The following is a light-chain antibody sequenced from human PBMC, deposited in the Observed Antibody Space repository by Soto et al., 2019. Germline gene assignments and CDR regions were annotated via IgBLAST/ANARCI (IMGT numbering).Light chain of an antibody. CDR2: EVS. J-gene: IGLJ1*01. CDR3: ASLTTTSFV. Sequence: QSALTQPASVSGSPEQSITISCTGTSSDVGAYNFVSWYQHHPDKAPKLMISEVSNRPSGVSDRFSGSKSGNTASLTISGLQAEDEADYYCASLTTTSFVFGTGTKVTVL. CDR1: SSDVGAYNF. V-gene: IGLV2-14*01.